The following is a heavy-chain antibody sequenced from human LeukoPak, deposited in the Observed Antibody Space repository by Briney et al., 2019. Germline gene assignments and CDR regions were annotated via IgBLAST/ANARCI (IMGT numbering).Heavy chain of an antibody. D-gene: IGHD2-2*01. CDR2: IYYSGST. Sequence: SETLSLACNVSGGSISGGSYFWGWVRQPPGKGLEWIGSIYYSGSTYYNPSLKSRVTISVDTSKNQFSLKLTSVTAADTAVYYCARIYCSCTTCYFPSWFDPWGQGTLVTVSS. V-gene: IGHV4-39*01. CDR1: GGSISGGSYF. CDR3: ARIYCSCTTCYFPSWFDP. J-gene: IGHJ5*02.